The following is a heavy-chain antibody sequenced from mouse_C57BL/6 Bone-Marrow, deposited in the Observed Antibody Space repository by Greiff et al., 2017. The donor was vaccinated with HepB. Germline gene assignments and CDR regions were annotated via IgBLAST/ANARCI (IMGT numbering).Heavy chain of an antibody. D-gene: IGHD2-5*01. V-gene: IGHV1-22*01. J-gene: IGHJ4*01. CDR3: ARSGYSNHYYPMDY. CDR2: INPNNGGT. Sequence: EVQLQQSGPELVKPGASVKMSCKASGYTFTDYNMHWVKQSHGKSLEWIGYINPNNGGTSYNQKFKGKATLTVNKSSSTAYMELRSLTSEDSAVYYCARSGYSNHYYPMDYWGQGTSVTVSS. CDR1: GYTFTDYN.